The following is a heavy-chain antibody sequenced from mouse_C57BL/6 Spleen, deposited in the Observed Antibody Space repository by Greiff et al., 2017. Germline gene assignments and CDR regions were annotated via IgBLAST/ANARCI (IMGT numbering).Heavy chain of an antibody. CDR1: GYTFTSYE. J-gene: IGHJ4*01. V-gene: IGHV1-85*01. Sequence: QVQLQQSGPELVKPGASVKLSCKASGYTFTSYEINWVNQTPGQGLEWIGWICPRHGSNKYTEKFKGKATLTADTSASTAYMELHSLTSEDSAVYFCAIFYYAMDYWGQGTSVTVAS. CDR2: ICPRHGSN. CDR3: AIFYYAMDY.